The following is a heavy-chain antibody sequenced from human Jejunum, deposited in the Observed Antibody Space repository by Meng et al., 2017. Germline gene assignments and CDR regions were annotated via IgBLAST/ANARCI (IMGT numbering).Heavy chain of an antibody. D-gene: IGHD1-26*01. CDR2: IYSTGAT. CDR3: ARQMSSGTYSYDS. Sequence: SETLSLTCSVSGGSMSSGSYYWSWIRLPAGKGLEWIGRIYSTGATNFNPSLKSRVTISTNTSKNQFSLQLTSVTAADTALYYCARQMSSGTYSYDSWGQGTLVTVSS. J-gene: IGHJ5*01. V-gene: IGHV4-61*02. CDR1: GGSMSSGSYY.